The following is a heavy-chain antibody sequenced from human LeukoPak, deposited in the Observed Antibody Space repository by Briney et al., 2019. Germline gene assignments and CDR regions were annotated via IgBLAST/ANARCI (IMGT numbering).Heavy chain of an antibody. Sequence: VGSLRLSCAASGFTFTTYWMHWVRQSPGKGLVWVSHISTDGSSTDYADSVKGRFTISRDNAKNTVYLQMNSLRAEDTAVYYCARDLYSGSVDYWGQGTLVTVSS. CDR1: GFTFTTYW. V-gene: IGHV3-74*01. J-gene: IGHJ4*02. CDR2: ISTDGSST. CDR3: ARDLYSGSVDY. D-gene: IGHD6-6*01.